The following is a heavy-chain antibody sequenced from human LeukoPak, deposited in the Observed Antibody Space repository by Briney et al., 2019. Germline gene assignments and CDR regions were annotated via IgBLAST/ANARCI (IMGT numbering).Heavy chain of an antibody. V-gene: IGHV1-69*13. CDR1: GGTFSSYA. CDR2: IIPIFGTA. CDR3: ARGFYDSSGYHPLDY. Sequence: SVKVSCKASGGTFSSYAISWVRQAPGQGLGWMGGIIPIFGTANYAQKFQGRVTITADESTSTAYMELSSLRSEDTAVYYCARGFYDSSGYHPLDYWGQGTLVTVSS. J-gene: IGHJ4*02. D-gene: IGHD3-22*01.